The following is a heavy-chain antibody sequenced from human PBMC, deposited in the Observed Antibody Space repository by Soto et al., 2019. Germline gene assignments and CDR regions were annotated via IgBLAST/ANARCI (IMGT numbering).Heavy chain of an antibody. J-gene: IGHJ4*02. Sequence: XGSLRLSCASSVCTFRIYGMSCVRHSPGKWLEWVSSISYSGYTHCADSVKGRCTISRDDSSDTLSLQINSLRAEDTAVYYCAKEGDTCNSNPRYKSFESWRQG. CDR2: ISYSGYT. CDR1: VCTFRIYG. CDR3: AKEGDTCNSNPRYKSFES. V-gene: IGHV3-23*01. D-gene: IGHD4-4*01.